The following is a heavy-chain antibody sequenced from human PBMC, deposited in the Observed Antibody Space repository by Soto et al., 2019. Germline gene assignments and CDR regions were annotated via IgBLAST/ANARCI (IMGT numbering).Heavy chain of an antibody. J-gene: IGHJ6*02. CDR3: ARDGPLYYYGMDV. CDR1: GFTVSSYY. Sequence: PGGSLRLSCAASGFTVSSYYMSWVRQAPGKGLEWVSVIYSGGSTYYADSVKGRFTISRDNSKNTLYLQMNSLRAEDTAVYYCARDGPLYYYGMDVWGQGTTVTVSS. V-gene: IGHV3-66*01. CDR2: IYSGGST.